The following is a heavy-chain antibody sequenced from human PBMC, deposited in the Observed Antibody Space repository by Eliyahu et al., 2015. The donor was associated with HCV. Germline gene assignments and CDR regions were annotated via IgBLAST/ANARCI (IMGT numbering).Heavy chain of an antibody. V-gene: IGHV3-33*07. CDR1: YG. CDR2: TWYDGSNK. J-gene: IGHJ6*03. Sequence: YGMYWVRQAPGKGLEWVAVTWYDGSNKYFEDSVKGRFTISRDNSKDTLYLQMNNLRPEDTAVYYCARAIGFRPNYYMDVWGKGTTVTVSS. CDR3: ARAIGFRPNYYMDV.